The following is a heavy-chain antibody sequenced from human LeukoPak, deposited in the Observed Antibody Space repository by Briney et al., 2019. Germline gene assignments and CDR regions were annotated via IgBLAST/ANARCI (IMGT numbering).Heavy chain of an antibody. CDR1: GFISDHYA. CDR2: ISGDGGGT. J-gene: IGHJ3*01. CDR3: AKESDAFDL. Sequence: PGGSLRLXCAASGFISDHYAMHWVRQAPGKALEWVSLISGDGGGTYYTDSVRGRFTIFRDNSKNSLYLQMNGLTTEDTALYYCAKESDAFDLWGQGTMVSVSS. V-gene: IGHV3-43*02.